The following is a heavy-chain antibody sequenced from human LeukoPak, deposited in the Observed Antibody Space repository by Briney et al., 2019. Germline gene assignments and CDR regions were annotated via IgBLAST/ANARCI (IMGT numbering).Heavy chain of an antibody. Sequence: GGSLRLSCAASGFTFSDYNMNWVRQAPGKGLEWVSYITNGGSTIHHADSVKGRFTISRDNAKKTLYLQMNSLRAEDTAVYYCAKVPLAVAGRLVEYYFDYWGQGTLVTVSS. V-gene: IGHV3-11*01. CDR2: ITNGGSTI. CDR3: AKVPLAVAGRLVEYYFDY. D-gene: IGHD6-19*01. CDR1: GFTFSDYN. J-gene: IGHJ4*02.